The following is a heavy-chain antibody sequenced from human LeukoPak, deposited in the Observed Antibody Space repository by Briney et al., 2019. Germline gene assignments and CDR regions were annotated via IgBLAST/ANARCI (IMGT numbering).Heavy chain of an antibody. CDR1: GFTVSSNY. J-gene: IGHJ4*02. CDR2: IYSGGTT. CDR3: AKRLGDSIASFAS. V-gene: IGHV3-53*01. Sequence: ESGGSLRLSCAASGFTVSSNYMSWVRQAPGKGLEWVSDIYSGGTTYYADSVKGRFTISRDNSKNTLYLQMNSLRAEDTAVYYCAKRLGDSIASFASWGQGTLVTVSS. D-gene: IGHD3-16*01.